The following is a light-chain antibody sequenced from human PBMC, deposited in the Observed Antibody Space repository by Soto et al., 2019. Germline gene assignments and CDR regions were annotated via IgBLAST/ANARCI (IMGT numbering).Light chain of an antibody. CDR1: SSDIGRYNY. J-gene: IGLJ1*01. Sequence: LTQPASVSGSPGQSITISCTGTSSDIGRYNYVSWFQQHPGKVPKLVIFEVNYRPSGVSDRFSGSKSGNTASLTITGLQAEDEADYYCTSCITANTRCVFGSGTKVTVL. V-gene: IGLV2-14*01. CDR2: EVN. CDR3: TSCITANTRCV.